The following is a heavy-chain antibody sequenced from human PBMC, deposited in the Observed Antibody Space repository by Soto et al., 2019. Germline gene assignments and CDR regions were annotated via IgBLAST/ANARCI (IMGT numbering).Heavy chain of an antibody. CDR3: ARDYGYGISYGMDV. CDR1: GGSLSSYY. J-gene: IGHJ6*02. Sequence: PSETLSLTCTVSGGSLSSYYWTWIRQPPGKGLEWIGYVNYSGTTNYNPSLKSRVTISVDTSKNQFSLKLSSVTAADTVVYYCARDYGYGISYGMDVWGQGTTVTVSS. CDR2: VNYSGTT. V-gene: IGHV4-59*12. D-gene: IGHD5-12*01.